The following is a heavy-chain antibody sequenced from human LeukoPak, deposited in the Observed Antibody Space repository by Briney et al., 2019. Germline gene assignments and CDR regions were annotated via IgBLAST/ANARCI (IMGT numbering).Heavy chain of an antibody. J-gene: IGHJ4*02. V-gene: IGHV5-51*01. CDR3: ARSVVPAAMSYFDY. CDR1: GYSFTSYW. CDR2: IYPGDSDT. Sequence: GESLKISCKGSGYSFTSYWIGWVRQMPVKGLEWMGIIYPGDSDTRYSPSFQGQVTISADKSISTAYLQWSSLKASDTAMYYRARSVVPAAMSYFDYWGQGTLVTVSS. D-gene: IGHD2-2*01.